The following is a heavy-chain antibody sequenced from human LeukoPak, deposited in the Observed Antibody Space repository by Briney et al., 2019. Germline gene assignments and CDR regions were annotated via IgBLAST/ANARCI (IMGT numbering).Heavy chain of an antibody. CDR2: LSDAS. CDR3: ARSRGPGNHWFDP. Sequence: GGSLRLSCADSGFSFSGFALSWVRLAPGKGLGWVSTLSDASYYADSVQGRFTISGDSSKNTLYLQMDSLTTDDKAMYFCARSRGPGNHWFDPWGQGTLVTVSS. J-gene: IGHJ5*02. V-gene: IGHV3-23*01. CDR1: GFSFSGFA. D-gene: IGHD3-10*01.